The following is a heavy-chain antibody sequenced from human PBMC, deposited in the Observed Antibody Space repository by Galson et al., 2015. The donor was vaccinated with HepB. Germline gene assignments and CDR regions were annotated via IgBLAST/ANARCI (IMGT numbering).Heavy chain of an antibody. J-gene: IGHJ3*02. D-gene: IGHD4-17*01. CDR1: GFTFSIYS. Sequence: SLRLSCAASGFTFSIYSMNWVRQAPGKGLEWVSSISSSSSYIYYADSVKGRFTISRDNAKNSLYLQMNSLRAEDTAVYYCARDRAGDFDAFDIWGQGTMVTVSS. CDR2: ISSSSSYI. CDR3: ARDRAGDFDAFDI. V-gene: IGHV3-21*01.